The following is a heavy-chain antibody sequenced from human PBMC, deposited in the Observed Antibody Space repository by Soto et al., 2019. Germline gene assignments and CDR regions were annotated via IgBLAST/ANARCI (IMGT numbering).Heavy chain of an antibody. J-gene: IGHJ4*02. CDR2: IYSGGST. V-gene: IGHV3-66*01. CDR1: GFTVSSNY. CDR3: ARVPRHYGSGSYYDY. D-gene: IGHD3-10*01. Sequence: GGSLRLSCAASGFTVSSNYMSWVRQAPGKGLEWVSVIYSGGSTYYADSVKGRFTISRDNSKNTLYLQMNSLRAEDTAVYYCARVPRHYGSGSYYDYWGQGTLVTVSS.